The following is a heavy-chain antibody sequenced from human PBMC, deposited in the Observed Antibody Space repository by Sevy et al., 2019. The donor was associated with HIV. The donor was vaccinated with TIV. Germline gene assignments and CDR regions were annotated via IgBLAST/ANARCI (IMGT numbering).Heavy chain of an antibody. CDR1: GFTFSTYA. Sequence: GGSLRLSCAASGFTFSTYAMNWVRQAPGKGLERVSSISGSGRSTYYADSVEGRFTISRDNSKNTLYLQMNSLRADDTAVYYCAKGYCSGGSCPRDYYYYGMDVWCQGTTVTVS. CDR3: AKGYCSGGSCPRDYYYYGMDV. CDR2: ISGSGRST. J-gene: IGHJ6*02. V-gene: IGHV3-23*01. D-gene: IGHD2-15*01.